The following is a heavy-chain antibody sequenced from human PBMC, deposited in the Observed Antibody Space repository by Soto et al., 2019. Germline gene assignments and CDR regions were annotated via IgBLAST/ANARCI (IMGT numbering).Heavy chain of an antibody. CDR2: ISSSSSYI. J-gene: IGHJ6*03. CDR3: ASSGYSYYYYYMDV. CDR1: GFTFSSYS. Sequence: GGSLRLSCAASGFTFSSYSMNWVHQAPGKGLEWVSSISSSSSYIYYADSVKGRFTISRDNAKNSLYLQMNSLRAEDTAVYYCASSGYSYYYYYMDVWGKGTTVTVSS. V-gene: IGHV3-21*01.